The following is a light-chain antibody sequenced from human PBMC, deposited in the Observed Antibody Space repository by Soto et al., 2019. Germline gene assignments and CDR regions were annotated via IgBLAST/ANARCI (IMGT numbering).Light chain of an antibody. V-gene: IGKV3-11*01. J-gene: IGKJ1*01. CDR2: DAS. CDR3: QQRSNWPVT. Sequence: EIVLTQSPGTLSLSPGERATLSCRASQGVSSYLAWYQQKPGQAPRLLIYDASTRATGISARFSGSGSGKDFTLTISSLEPEDFAVYYCQQRSNWPVTFGQGTKVEVK. CDR1: QGVSSY.